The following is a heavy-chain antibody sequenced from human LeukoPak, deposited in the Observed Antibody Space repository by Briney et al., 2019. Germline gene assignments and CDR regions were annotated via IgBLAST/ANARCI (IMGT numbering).Heavy chain of an antibody. J-gene: IGHJ4*02. Sequence: GGSLRLSCAASEFIFSDYYMSWIRQAPGKGLEWVSYISSSGSTIYYADSVKGRFTISRDNSKNTLYLQMNSLRPEDTAVYYCAKTRRVTTIAIDYWGQGTLVTVSS. CDR1: EFIFSDYY. CDR2: ISSSGSTI. CDR3: AKTRRVTTIAIDY. D-gene: IGHD4-17*01. V-gene: IGHV3-11*04.